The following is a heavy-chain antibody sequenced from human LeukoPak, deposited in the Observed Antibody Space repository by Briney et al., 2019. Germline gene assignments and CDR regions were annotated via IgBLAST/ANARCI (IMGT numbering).Heavy chain of an antibody. CDR3: ARASGSYLIDAFDI. Sequence: PGRSLRLSCAASGFTFSSYAMHWVRQAPGKGLEWVAVISYDGSNKYYADSVKGRFTISRDNSKNTLYLQMNSLRAEDTAVYYCARASGSYLIDAFDIWGQGTMVTVSS. CDR1: GFTFSSYA. CDR2: ISYDGSNK. V-gene: IGHV3-30*04. D-gene: IGHD1-26*01. J-gene: IGHJ3*02.